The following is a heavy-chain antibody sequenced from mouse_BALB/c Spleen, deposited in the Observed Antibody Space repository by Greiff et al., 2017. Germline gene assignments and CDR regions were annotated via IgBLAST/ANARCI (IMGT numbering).Heavy chain of an antibody. D-gene: IGHD2-1*01. CDR2: ISNGGGST. J-gene: IGHJ4*01. V-gene: IGHV5-12-2*01. CDR3: ARDYGNYGGAMDY. Sequence: EVQRVESGGGLVQPGGSLKLSCAASGFTFSSYTMSWVRQTPEKRLEWVAYISNGGGSTYYPDTVKGRFTISRDNAKNTLYLQMSSLKSEDTAMYYCARDYGNYGGAMDYWGQGTSVTVSS. CDR1: GFTFSSYT.